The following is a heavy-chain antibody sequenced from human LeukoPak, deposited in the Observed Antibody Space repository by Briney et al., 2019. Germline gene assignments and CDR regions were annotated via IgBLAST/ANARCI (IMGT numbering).Heavy chain of an antibody. V-gene: IGHV3-48*03. CDR1: GFTFSSYE. Sequence: GGSLRLSCAASGFTFSSYEMNWVRQAPGKGLEWVSYISSSGSTIYYADSVKGRFTISRDNAKNSLYLQMNSLRAEDTAVYYCARGEGLAARLWFDPWGQGTLVTVSS. D-gene: IGHD6-6*01. CDR2: ISSSGSTI. J-gene: IGHJ5*02. CDR3: ARGEGLAARLWFDP.